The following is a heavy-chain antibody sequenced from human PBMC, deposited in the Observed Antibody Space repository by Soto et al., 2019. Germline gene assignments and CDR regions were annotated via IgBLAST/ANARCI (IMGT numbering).Heavy chain of an antibody. Sequence: VQVEESGGGLVLPGGSLRLSCAVSVVSEFTFSDQYMDWVRQAPGKGLEWVGRSRNRVNSFSADYAASVQGRFTISRDDSKNTVYLQMNSLKTEDMAVYFCSPVGPTAKSPDYWGQGTLVTVSS. CDR3: SPVGPTAKSPDY. V-gene: IGHV3-72*01. CDR1: VVSEFTFSDQY. J-gene: IGHJ4*02. CDR2: SRNRVNSFSA.